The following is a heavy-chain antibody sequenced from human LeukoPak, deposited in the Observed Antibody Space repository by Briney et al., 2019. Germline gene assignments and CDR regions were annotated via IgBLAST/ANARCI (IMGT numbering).Heavy chain of an antibody. CDR1: GFTFSSYG. CDR2: ISYDGSNK. J-gene: IGHJ4*02. CDR3: AKGYYDSSGYGYFDY. D-gene: IGHD3-22*01. V-gene: IGHV3-30*18. Sequence: GGSLRLSCAASGFTFSSYGMLWVRQAPGKGLEWVAVISYDGSNKYYADSVKGRFTISRDNSKNTLYLQMNSLRAEDTAVYYCAKGYYDSSGYGYFDYWGQGTLVTVSS.